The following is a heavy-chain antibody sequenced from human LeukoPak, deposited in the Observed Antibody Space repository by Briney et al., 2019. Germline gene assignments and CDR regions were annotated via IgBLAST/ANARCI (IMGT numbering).Heavy chain of an antibody. CDR1: GFTFSRYS. CDR3: AKAVPKAVVTPSFDY. V-gene: IGHV3-23*01. D-gene: IGHD4-23*01. Sequence: GGSLRLSCAASGFTFSRYSMNWVRQAPGKGLEWVSAISGSAVSTYYADSVKGRFTISRDNSKNTLYLQMNSLRVEDTAVYYCAKAVPKAVVTPSFDYWGQGTLVTVSS. J-gene: IGHJ4*02. CDR2: ISGSAVST.